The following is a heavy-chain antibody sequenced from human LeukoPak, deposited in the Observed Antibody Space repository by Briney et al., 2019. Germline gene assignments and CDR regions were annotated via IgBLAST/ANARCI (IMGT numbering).Heavy chain of an antibody. J-gene: IGHJ4*02. CDR2: INHSGST. CDR1: GGSFSGYY. V-gene: IGHV4-34*01. CDR3: ARGRGDTAMAHGMFDY. D-gene: IGHD5-18*01. Sequence: PSETLSLTCAVYGGSFSGYYWSWIRQPPGKGLEWIGEINHSGSTNYNPSLKSRVTISVDTSKNQFSLQLNSVTPEDTAVYYCARGRGDTAMAHGMFDYWGQGTLVTVSS.